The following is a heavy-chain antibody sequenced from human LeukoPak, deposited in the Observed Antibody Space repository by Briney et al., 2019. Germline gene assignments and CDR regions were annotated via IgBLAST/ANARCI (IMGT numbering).Heavy chain of an antibody. CDR3: ASIAAADEDAFDI. J-gene: IGHJ3*02. V-gene: IGHV1-8*01. CDR2: MNPNSGNT. Sequence: GASVKVSCKASGYTFTSYDINWVRQATGQGLEWMGWMNPNSGNTGYAQKFQGRVTMTRNTSISTAYMELSSLRSEDTAVYYCASIAAADEDAFDIWGQGTMVTVSS. D-gene: IGHD6-13*01. CDR1: GYTFTSYD.